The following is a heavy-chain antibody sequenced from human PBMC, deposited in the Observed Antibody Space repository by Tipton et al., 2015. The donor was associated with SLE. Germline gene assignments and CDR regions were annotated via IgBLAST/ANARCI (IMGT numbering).Heavy chain of an antibody. CDR3: ARDHGAARPPDY. CDR1: GGSISSYY. J-gene: IGHJ4*02. CDR2: IYYSGST. D-gene: IGHD6-6*01. Sequence: TLSLTCTVSGGSISSYYWSWIRQPPGKGLEWIGYIYYSGSTNYNPSLKSRVTISLDMSKNQFSLRLSSVTTADTAVYYCARDHGAARPPDYWGQGTLVTVSS. V-gene: IGHV4-59*01.